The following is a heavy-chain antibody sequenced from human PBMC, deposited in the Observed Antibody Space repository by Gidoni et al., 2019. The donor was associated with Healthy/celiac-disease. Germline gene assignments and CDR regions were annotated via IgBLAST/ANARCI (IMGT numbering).Heavy chain of an antibody. V-gene: IGHV3-48*01. J-gene: IGHJ6*04. CDR3: ARRGTVATIYYYYGMDV. Sequence: EVQLVESGGGLVQPGGSLRLSCAASGFTFSSYSMNWVRQAPGKGLGWVSYISSSSSTIYYADSVKGRFTISRDNAKNSLYLQMNSLRAEDTAVYYCARRGTVATIYYYYGMDVWGKGTTVTVSS. D-gene: IGHD5-12*01. CDR2: ISSSSSTI. CDR1: GFTFSSYS.